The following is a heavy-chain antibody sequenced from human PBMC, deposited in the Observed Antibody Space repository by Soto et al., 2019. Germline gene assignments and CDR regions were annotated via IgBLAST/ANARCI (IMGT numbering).Heavy chain of an antibody. Sequence: GASVKVSCKASGYTFTGYYMHWVRQAPGRGLEWMGWINPNSGGTNYAQKFQGWVTMTRDTSISTAYMELSRLRSDDTAVYYCARERSRGFGELGYYYYYYGMDGWGQGTTVTFSS. CDR1: GYTFTGYY. CDR2: INPNSGGT. V-gene: IGHV1-2*04. D-gene: IGHD3-10*01. J-gene: IGHJ6*02. CDR3: ARERSRGFGELGYYYYYYGMDG.